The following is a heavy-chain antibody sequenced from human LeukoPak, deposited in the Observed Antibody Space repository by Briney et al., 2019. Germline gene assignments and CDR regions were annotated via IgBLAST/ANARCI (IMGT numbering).Heavy chain of an antibody. CDR1: GGSLSGYY. V-gene: IGHV4-34*01. Sequence: SEALSLTCAVYGGSLSGYYWSWIRQPPGKGLEWIGEINHSGSTNYNPSLKSRVTISVDTSKNQFSLKLSSVTAADTAVYYCASGGYCSSTSCYYNWFDPWGQGTLVTVSS. CDR2: INHSGST. D-gene: IGHD2-2*01. J-gene: IGHJ5*02. CDR3: ASGGYCSSTSCYYNWFDP.